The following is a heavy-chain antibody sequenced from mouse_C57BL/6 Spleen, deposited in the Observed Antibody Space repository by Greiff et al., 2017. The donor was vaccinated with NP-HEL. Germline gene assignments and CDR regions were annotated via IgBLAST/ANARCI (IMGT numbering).Heavy chain of an antibody. J-gene: IGHJ4*01. CDR3: ARRGYYYGSSTRMDY. CDR2: INPNNGGT. D-gene: IGHD1-1*01. Sequence: EVQLQQSGPELVKPGASVKISCKASGYTFTDYYMNWVKQSHGKCLEWIGDINPNNGGTSYNQKFKGKATLTVDKSSSTAYMELRSLTSEDSAVYYCARRGYYYGSSTRMDYWGQGTSVTVSS. CDR1: GYTFTDYY. V-gene: IGHV1-26*01.